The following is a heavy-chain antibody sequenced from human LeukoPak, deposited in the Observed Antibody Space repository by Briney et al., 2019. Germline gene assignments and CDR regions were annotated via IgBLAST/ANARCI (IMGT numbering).Heavy chain of an antibody. V-gene: IGHV4-31*03. CDR1: GGSISSGGYY. D-gene: IGHD2-15*01. J-gene: IGHJ4*02. CDR2: IYYSGST. CDR3: ARGAELVAATLYFDY. Sequence: SETLSLTCTVSGGSISSGGYYWSWIRQHPGKGLEWIGYIYYSGSTYYNPSLKSRVTISVDTSKNQFSLKLSSVIAADTAVYYCARGAELVAATLYFDYWGQGTLVTVSS.